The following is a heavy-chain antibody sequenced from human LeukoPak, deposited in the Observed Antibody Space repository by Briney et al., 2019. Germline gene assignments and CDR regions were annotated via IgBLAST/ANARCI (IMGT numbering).Heavy chain of an antibody. D-gene: IGHD3-9*01. V-gene: IGHV3-7*02. CDR2: INQDGSEK. J-gene: IGHJ4*02. CDR1: GFTFSIYW. Sequence: GGSLRLSCAASGFTFSIYWMSWVRQAPGKGLEWVANINQDGSEKYYVDSVKGRFTISRDNAKNSLYLQMNSLRAEDTAVYYCARVDWYKFDYWGQGTLVTVSS. CDR3: ARVDWYKFDY.